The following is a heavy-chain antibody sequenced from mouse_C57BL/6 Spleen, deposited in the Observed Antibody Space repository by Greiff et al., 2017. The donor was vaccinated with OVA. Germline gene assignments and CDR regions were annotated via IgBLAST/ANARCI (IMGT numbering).Heavy chain of an antibody. CDR3: ATRGTGRAWCAY. CDR1: GYTFTSYW. V-gene: IGHV1-52*01. CDR2: IDPSDSET. J-gene: IGHJ3*01. D-gene: IGHD3-1*01. Sequence: QVQLQQPGAELVRPGSSVKLSCKASGYTFTSYWMHWVKQRPIQGLEWIGNIDPSDSETHYNQKFKDKATLTVDKSSSTAYMQLSSLTSEDSAVYYCATRGTGRAWCAYWGQGTLVTVSA.